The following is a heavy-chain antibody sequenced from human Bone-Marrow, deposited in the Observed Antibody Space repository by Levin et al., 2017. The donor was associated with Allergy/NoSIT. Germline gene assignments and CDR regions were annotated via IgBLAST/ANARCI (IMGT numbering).Heavy chain of an antibody. J-gene: IGHJ4*02. CDR3: VRDGHIFGRNSPHFDY. CDR1: GFTFSDYA. CDR2: ISSSGGTI. D-gene: IGHD3-3*02. V-gene: IGHV3-48*01. Sequence: PGGSLRLSCAASGFTFSDYAMNWVRQAPGKGLEWVSYISSSGGTIYYADSVKGRFTISRDSAQNSLSLQMDSLRTEDTALYYCVRDGHIFGRNSPHFDYWGQGTLVTVSS.